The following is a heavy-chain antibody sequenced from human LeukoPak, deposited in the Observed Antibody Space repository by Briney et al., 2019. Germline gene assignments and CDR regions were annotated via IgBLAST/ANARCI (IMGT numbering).Heavy chain of an antibody. V-gene: IGHV3-23*01. CDR1: GFTFSSYA. Sequence: PGGPLRLSCAASGFTFSSYAMSWVRQAPGKGLEWVSLISGSGGSRYYADSVMGRFTISRDNSKNTLYLQMNSLRAEDTAVYYCAKDRTSGSYPYDAFDVWGQGTVVTVYS. J-gene: IGHJ3*01. CDR3: AKDRTSGSYPYDAFDV. CDR2: ISGSGGSR. D-gene: IGHD1-26*01.